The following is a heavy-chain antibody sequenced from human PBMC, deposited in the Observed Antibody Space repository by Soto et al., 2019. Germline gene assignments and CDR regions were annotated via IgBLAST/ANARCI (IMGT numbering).Heavy chain of an antibody. J-gene: IGHJ6*03. CDR3: ARVRGVPSGVDYYYYMDV. Sequence: ASVKVSCKASGYTFTSYGISWVRQAPGRGLEWMGWISAYNGNTNYAQKLQGRVAMTTDTSTSTAYMELRSLRSDDTAVYYCARVRGVPSGVDYYYYMDVWGKGTTVTVSS. CDR1: GYTFTSYG. CDR2: ISAYNGNT. D-gene: IGHD3-10*01. V-gene: IGHV1-18*01.